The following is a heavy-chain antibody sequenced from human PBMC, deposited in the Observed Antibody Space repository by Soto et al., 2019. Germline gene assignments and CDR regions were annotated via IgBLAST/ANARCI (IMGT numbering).Heavy chain of an antibody. CDR3: ARNKVTPYCGGDCYSWWPLNY. D-gene: IGHD2-21*02. J-gene: IGHJ4*02. Sequence: QVQLVQSGAEVKKPGSSVKVSCKASGGTFSSYAISWVRQAPGQGLEWMGGIIPIFGTANYAQKFQGRLTSTSDKSTRTAYKELSSMRSEDTVVYYCARNKVTPYCGGDCYSWWPLNYWGQGTLVTVSS. V-gene: IGHV1-69*06. CDR1: GGTFSSYA. CDR2: IIPIFGTA.